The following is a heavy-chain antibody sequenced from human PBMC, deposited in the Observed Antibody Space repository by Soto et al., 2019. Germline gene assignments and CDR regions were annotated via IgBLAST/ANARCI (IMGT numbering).Heavy chain of an antibody. CDR1: GLSVSPYW. J-gene: IGHJ4*02. Sequence: XGCLGLFCASSGLSVSPYWMHLVRQVPGRGLEWVARISSDGFGAAYADSVKGRFFISRDIARNTLSLQMNSLSADDTAVYYCARDLGGPDYGGRGTSVTVSS. D-gene: IGHD3-16*01. CDR3: ARDLGGPDY. CDR2: ISSDGFGA. V-gene: IGHV3-74*03.